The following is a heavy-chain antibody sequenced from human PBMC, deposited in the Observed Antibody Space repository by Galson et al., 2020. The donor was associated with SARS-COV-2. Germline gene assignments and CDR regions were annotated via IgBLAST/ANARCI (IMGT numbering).Heavy chain of an antibody. Sequence: GESLKISCAASGFTFSSYSMNWVRQAPGKGLEWVSSISSSSSYIYYADSVKGRFTISRDNAKNSLYLQMNSLRAEDTAVYYCARMVGYCSSTSCYAWFDYWGQGTLVTVSS. CDR3: ARMVGYCSSTSCYAWFDY. CDR1: GFTFSSYS. CDR2: ISSSSSYI. J-gene: IGHJ4*02. V-gene: IGHV3-21*01. D-gene: IGHD2-2*01.